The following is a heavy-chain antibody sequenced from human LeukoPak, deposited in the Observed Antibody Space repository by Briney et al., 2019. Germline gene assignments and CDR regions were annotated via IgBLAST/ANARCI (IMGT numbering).Heavy chain of an antibody. J-gene: IGHJ4*02. CDR3: AREDYYDTSGYSLDY. CDR2: ISAYNGNT. Sequence: ASVKVSCKASGYTFTRYGISWVRQAPGQGLEWMGWISAYNGNTKYAQKFQGRVTMTTDTSTSTAYVELRSLRSDDTAVYYCAREDYYDTSGYSLDYWGQGTLVTVSS. V-gene: IGHV1-18*01. CDR1: GYTFTRYG. D-gene: IGHD3-22*01.